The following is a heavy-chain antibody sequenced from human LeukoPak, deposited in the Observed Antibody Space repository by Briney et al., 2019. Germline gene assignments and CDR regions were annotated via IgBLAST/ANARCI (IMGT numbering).Heavy chain of an antibody. D-gene: IGHD3-3*01. Sequence: PGRSLRLSCAASGFTFSSYAMSWVRQAPGKGLEWVSAISGSGGSTYYADSVKGRFTISRDNSKNTLYLQMNSLRAEDTAVYYCAKDFAITIFGVVTPNWFDPWGQGTLVTVSS. CDR1: GFTFSSYA. J-gene: IGHJ5*02. CDR3: AKDFAITIFGVVTPNWFDP. CDR2: ISGSGGST. V-gene: IGHV3-23*01.